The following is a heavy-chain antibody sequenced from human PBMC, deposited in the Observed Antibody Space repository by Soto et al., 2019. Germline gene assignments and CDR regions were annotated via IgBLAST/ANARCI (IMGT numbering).Heavy chain of an antibody. Sequence: GGSLRLSCAASGFTFSSYSMNWVRQAPGKGLEWVSSISSSSSYIYYADSVKGRFTISRDNAKNSLYLQMNSLRAEDTAVYYCARGGDCSGGSCYTAYYYYYYYMDVWGKGATVTVSS. J-gene: IGHJ6*03. D-gene: IGHD2-15*01. V-gene: IGHV3-21*01. CDR3: ARGGDCSGGSCYTAYYYYYYYMDV. CDR1: GFTFSSYS. CDR2: ISSSSSYI.